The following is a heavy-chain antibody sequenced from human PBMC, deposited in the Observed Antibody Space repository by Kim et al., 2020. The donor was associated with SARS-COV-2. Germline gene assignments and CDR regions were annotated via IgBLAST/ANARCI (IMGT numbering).Heavy chain of an antibody. Sequence: ASVKVSCKASGYTFTTYYIHWLRQAPGQGLEWMGVINPTSGGTSYAHSFRGRVTLTRDTSTSTVYMELINLRSDDSAIYFCARNLGYCTPNTDYVCPGMDVWGHGTPVTVSS. CDR3: ARNLGYCTPNTDYVCPGMDV. V-gene: IGHV1-46*01. D-gene: IGHD2-8*01. J-gene: IGHJ6*02. CDR2: INPTSGGT. CDR1: GYTFTTYY.